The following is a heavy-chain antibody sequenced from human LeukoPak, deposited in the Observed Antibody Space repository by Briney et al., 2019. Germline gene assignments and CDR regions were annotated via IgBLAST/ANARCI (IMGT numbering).Heavy chain of an antibody. CDR2: IHPNSGGT. D-gene: IGHD2-15*01. V-gene: IGHV1-2*02. J-gene: IGHJ6*03. CDR3: ARDRCNGGGCSSWNYMDV. Sequence: GRSLRLSCAASGFTFSSYAMHWVRQAPGQGLEWMGWIHPNSGGTKFAQKFQGRVTLSRDASLKTVYMELSSLRSDDTAIYYCARDRCNGGGCSSWNYMDVWGKGTMVTVSS. CDR1: GFTFSSYA.